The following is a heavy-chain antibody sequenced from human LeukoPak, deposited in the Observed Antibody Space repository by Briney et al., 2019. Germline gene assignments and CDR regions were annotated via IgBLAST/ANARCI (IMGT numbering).Heavy chain of an antibody. V-gene: IGHV4-59*01. CDR3: ARGHSDSSGYYYGGDAFDI. J-gene: IGHJ3*02. CDR1: GGSISSYY. D-gene: IGHD3-22*01. Sequence: ASETLSLTCTVSGGSISSYYWSWIRQPPGKGLEWIGYIYYSGSTNYNPSLKSRVTISVDTSKNQFSLKLSSVTAADTAVYYCARGHSDSSGYYYGGDAFDIWGQGTMVTVSS. CDR2: IYYSGST.